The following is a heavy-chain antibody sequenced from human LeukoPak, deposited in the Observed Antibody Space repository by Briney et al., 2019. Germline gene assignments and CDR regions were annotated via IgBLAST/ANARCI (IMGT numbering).Heavy chain of an antibody. Sequence: GASVKVSCKASGYTFTRYAINWVRQAPGQGLEWVGWINTNTRNPTYAQGFTGQVVFSLDTSVSTAYLQISNLKAEDTAVYYCARGGFESRWACDIWGQGTVVTVSS. CDR3: ARGGFESRWACDI. CDR1: GYTFTRYA. D-gene: IGHD3-22*01. J-gene: IGHJ3*02. V-gene: IGHV7-4-1*02. CDR2: INTNTRNP.